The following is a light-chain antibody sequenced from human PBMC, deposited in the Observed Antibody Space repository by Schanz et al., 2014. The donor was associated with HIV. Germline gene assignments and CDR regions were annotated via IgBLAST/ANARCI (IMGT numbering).Light chain of an antibody. CDR3: QQYYSTPYT. J-gene: IGKJ2*01. CDR2: WAS. Sequence: DIVMTQSPDSLAVSLGERATIHCKSSQSILYSSNNKNYLAWYQQKPGQPPKLLIYWASTRESGVPERFSGSGSGTDFTLTISSLQAEDVAVYYCQQYYSTPYTFGQGTKLEIK. V-gene: IGKV4-1*01. CDR1: QSILYSSNNKNY.